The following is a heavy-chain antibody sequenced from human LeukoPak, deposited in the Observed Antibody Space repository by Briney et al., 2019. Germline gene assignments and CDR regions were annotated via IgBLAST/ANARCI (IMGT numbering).Heavy chain of an antibody. D-gene: IGHD6-19*01. J-gene: IGHJ4*02. CDR1: GGTFSSYA. Sequence: GASVKVSCKASGGTFSSYAISWVRQAPGQGLEWMGGIIPIFGTANYAQKFQGRVTITADESTSTAYMELSSLRSEDTAVYYCARGSYSSGWYGSQLDSWGQGTLSPSPQ. V-gene: IGHV1-69*13. CDR2: IIPIFGTA. CDR3: ARGSYSSGWYGSQLDS.